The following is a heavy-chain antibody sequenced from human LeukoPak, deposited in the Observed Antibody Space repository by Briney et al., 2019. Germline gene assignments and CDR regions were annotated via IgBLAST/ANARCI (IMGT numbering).Heavy chain of an antibody. Sequence: PSETLSLTCTVSGGSISSYYWSWIRQPPGKGLEWIGYIYYSGSTNYNPSLKSRVTISVDTSKNQFSLKLSSVTAADTAVYFCGRLWDLRDEQKLAYCGGDCYDYYYYLDVWGKGTTVTISS. D-gene: IGHD2-21*02. V-gene: IGHV4-59*01. CDR1: GGSISSYY. CDR2: IYYSGST. CDR3: GRLWDLRDEQKLAYCGGDCYDYYYYLDV. J-gene: IGHJ6*03.